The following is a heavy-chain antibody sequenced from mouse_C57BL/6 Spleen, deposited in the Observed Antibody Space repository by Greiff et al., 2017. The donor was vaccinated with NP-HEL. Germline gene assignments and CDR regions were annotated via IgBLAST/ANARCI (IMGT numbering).Heavy chain of an antibody. J-gene: IGHJ2*01. Sequence: QVQLQQSGAELVRPGASVKLSCKASGYTFTDYYINWVKQRPGQGLEWIARIYPGSGNTYYNEKFKGKATLTAEKSSSTAYMQLSSLTSEDSAVYFCARWDYGSVFDYWGQGTTLTVSS. V-gene: IGHV1-76*01. CDR3: ARWDYGSVFDY. D-gene: IGHD1-1*01. CDR1: GYTFTDYY. CDR2: IYPGSGNT.